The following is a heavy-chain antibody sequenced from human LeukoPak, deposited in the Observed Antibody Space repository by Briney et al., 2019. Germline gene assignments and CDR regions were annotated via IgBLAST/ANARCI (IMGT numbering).Heavy chain of an antibody. CDR1: GDSISSSRYY. Sequence: PSETLSLTCTVSGDSISSSRYYWGWTRQPPGKGLEWLGSVYYSGSPYYNPSLKGQVTISVDTSKNQFALKLSSVTAADTAVYYCARHLESGTYYAPFDYWGQGTPLTVSS. CDR3: ARHLESGTYYAPFDY. D-gene: IGHD3-10*01. V-gene: IGHV4-39*01. J-gene: IGHJ4*02. CDR2: VYYSGSP.